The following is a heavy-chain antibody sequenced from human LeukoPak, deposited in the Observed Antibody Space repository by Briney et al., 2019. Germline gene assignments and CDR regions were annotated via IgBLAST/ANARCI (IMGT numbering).Heavy chain of an antibody. D-gene: IGHD5-12*01. CDR2: IYPGYSDN. V-gene: IGHV5-51*01. CDR3: ARHRGFSGYASE. CDR1: GYSLTRYW. Sequence: GEYLKLSRKGSGYSLTRYWIGWVRPTPGKGLEWMGIIYPGYSDNRQSPSFQEQVTISADKSISTAYLQWSSLKASDTAMYYCARHRGFSGYASEWGQGTLVTVSS. J-gene: IGHJ4*02.